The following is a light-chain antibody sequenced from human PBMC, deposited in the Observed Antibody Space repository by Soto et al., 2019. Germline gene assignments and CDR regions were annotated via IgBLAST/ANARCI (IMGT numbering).Light chain of an antibody. J-gene: IGKJ4*01. CDR3: QQSYGTPLT. CDR1: QSISNY. V-gene: IGKV1-39*01. Sequence: DIEMTQSPSSLSASVGDRVTIACRASQSISNYLNWYQHKPGKVPKLLIYAASSLQSGVPTRFSGSGSVTDFTLTISSLQPEDFETYYCQQSYGTPLTFGGGTKVEIK. CDR2: AAS.